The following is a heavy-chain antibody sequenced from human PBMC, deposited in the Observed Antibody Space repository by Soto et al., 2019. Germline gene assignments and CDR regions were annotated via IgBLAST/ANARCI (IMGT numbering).Heavy chain of an antibody. CDR3: ARPSGRSHRFHP. CDR1: GYTFTSYG. CDR2: ISAYNGNT. J-gene: IGHJ5*02. D-gene: IGHD1-26*01. V-gene: IGHV1-18*01. Sequence: QVQLVQSGAEVKKPGASVKVSCKASGYTFTSYGISWVRQAPGQGLKWMGWISAYNGNTNYTQKRQGRLTIATDTTTSAGYRGLRSLRSDDTAVYCCARPSGRSHRFHPWGQGTLFPVSS.